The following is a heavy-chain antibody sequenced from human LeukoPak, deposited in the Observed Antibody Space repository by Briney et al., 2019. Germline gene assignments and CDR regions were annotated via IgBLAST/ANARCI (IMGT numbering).Heavy chain of an antibody. CDR1: GGAFSSYA. V-gene: IGHV1-69*05. J-gene: IGHJ4*02. Sequence: ASVKVSCKASGGAFSSYAISWVRQAPGQGLEWMGGIIPIFGTANYAQKFQGRVTITTDESTSTAYMELSSLRSEDTAVYYCAIHSSGWGRVYWGQGTLVTVSS. CDR2: IIPIFGTA. CDR3: AIHSSGWGRVY. D-gene: IGHD6-19*01.